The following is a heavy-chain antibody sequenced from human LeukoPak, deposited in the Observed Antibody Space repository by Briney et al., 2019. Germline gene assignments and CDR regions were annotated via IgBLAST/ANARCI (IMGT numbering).Heavy chain of an antibody. CDR2: IYYSGNT. Sequence: SETLSLTCTVSGGSISSGSYYWGWIRQPPGKGLEWIGYIYYSGNTNYNPSLKSRVTLSIDTSKNQFSLKLSSVTAADTAVYYCARRSAGQWFGELSYYFDYWGQGTLVTVSS. D-gene: IGHD3-10*01. CDR3: ARRSAGQWFGELSYYFDY. CDR1: GGSISSGSYY. V-gene: IGHV4-61*05. J-gene: IGHJ4*02.